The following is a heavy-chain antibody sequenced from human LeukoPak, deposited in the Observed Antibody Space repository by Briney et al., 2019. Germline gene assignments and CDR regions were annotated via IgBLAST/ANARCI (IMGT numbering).Heavy chain of an antibody. V-gene: IGHV3-23*01. CDR1: GFTFSSYA. CDR2: ISGSGGST. J-gene: IGHJ4*02. Sequence: GGSLRLSCAASGFTFSSYAMSWVRQAPGKGLEWVSAISGSGGSTYYADSVKGRFTISRDNSKNTLYLQMNSLRAEDTAVYYCARDPRRAYYYDSSGYFYWGQGTLVTVSS. CDR3: ARDPRRAYYYDSSGYFY. D-gene: IGHD3-22*01.